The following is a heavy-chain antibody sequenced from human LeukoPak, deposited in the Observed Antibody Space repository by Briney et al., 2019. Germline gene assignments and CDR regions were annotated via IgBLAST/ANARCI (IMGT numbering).Heavy chain of an antibody. CDR3: ARHVGYYDSSGYYYWFDP. CDR2: IYPGDSDT. CDR1: GYSFTSYW. V-gene: IGHV5-51*01. D-gene: IGHD3-22*01. J-gene: IGHJ5*02. Sequence: GESLKISCKGSGYSFTSYWIGGARQMPGKGLEWMGIIYPGDSDTRYSPSFQGQVTISADKSISTAYLQWSSLKASDTAMYYCARHVGYYDSSGYYYWFDPWGQGTLVTVSS.